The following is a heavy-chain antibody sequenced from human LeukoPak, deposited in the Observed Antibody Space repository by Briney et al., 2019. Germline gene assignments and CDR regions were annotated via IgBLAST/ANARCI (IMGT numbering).Heavy chain of an antibody. CDR3: ARARGAVAIDY. V-gene: IGHV4-34*01. CDR1: GGSLTGYY. D-gene: IGHD6-19*01. CDR2: INHSGST. J-gene: IGHJ4*02. Sequence: PSETLSLTCAVYGGSLTGYYWTWIRQPPGKGLERIGEINHSGSTNYNPSLKSRVTVSVDTSKNQFSLKLTSVTAADTAVYYCARARGAVAIDYWGQGTLVTVSS.